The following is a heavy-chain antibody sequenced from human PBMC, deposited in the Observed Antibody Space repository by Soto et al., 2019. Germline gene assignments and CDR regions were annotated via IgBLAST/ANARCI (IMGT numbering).Heavy chain of an antibody. J-gene: IGHJ4*02. V-gene: IGHV1-69*13. CDR2: IIPIFGTA. CDR1: GGTFSSYA. CDR3: ARQASGVGSSNFEY. Sequence: GASVKVSCKASGGTFSSYAISWVRQAPGQGLEWMGGIIPIFGTANYAQKFQGRVTITADESTSTAYMELSSLRSEDTAVYYCARQASGVGSSNFEYWGQGTLVTVSS. D-gene: IGHD3-10*01.